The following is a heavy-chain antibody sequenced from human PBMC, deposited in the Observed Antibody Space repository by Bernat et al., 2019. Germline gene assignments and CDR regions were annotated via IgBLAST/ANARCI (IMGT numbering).Heavy chain of an antibody. D-gene: IGHD2-2*02. CDR1: GGTFSSYA. Sequence: QVQLVQSGAEVKKPGSSVKVSCKASGGTFSSYAISWVRQAPGQGLEWMGGIIPIFGTANYAQKFQGRVTITADESTSTAYMELSSLRSEDTAVYYWARGGIVVVPAAIWGLRDDAFDIWGQGTMVTVSS. J-gene: IGHJ3*02. CDR2: IIPIFGTA. CDR3: ARGGIVVVPAAIWGLRDDAFDI. V-gene: IGHV1-69*01.